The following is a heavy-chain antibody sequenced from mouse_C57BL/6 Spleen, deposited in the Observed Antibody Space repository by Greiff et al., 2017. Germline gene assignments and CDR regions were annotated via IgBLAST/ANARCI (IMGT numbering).Heavy chain of an antibody. CDR3: ADYGNYVGFDV. D-gene: IGHD2-1*01. Sequence: QVQLQQPGTELVKPGASVKLSCKASGYTFTSYWMHWVKQRPGQGLEWIGNINPSNGGPNYNEKFKSKATLTVDKSSSTAYMQLSSLTSEDSAVDYCADYGNYVGFDVWGTGTTVTVSS. V-gene: IGHV1-53*01. CDR2: INPSNGGP. CDR1: GYTFTSYW. J-gene: IGHJ1*03.